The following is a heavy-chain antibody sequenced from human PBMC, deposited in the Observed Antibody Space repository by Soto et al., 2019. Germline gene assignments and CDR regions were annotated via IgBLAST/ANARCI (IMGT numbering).Heavy chain of an antibody. V-gene: IGHV4-59*01. CDR2: IYYSGST. CDR1: GGSISSYY. Sequence: SESLSLTCTVSGGSISSYYWSWIRQPPGKGLEWIGYIYYSGSTNYNPSLKCRVTISVDTSKNQFSLKLSSVTTADTAVYYCAREGYSSGYYYYYGMDVWGQGTTVTVSS. CDR3: AREGYSSGYYYYYGMDV. J-gene: IGHJ6*02. D-gene: IGHD3-22*01.